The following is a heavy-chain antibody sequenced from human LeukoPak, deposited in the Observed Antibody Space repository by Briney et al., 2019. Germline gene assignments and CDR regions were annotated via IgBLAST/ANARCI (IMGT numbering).Heavy chain of an antibody. D-gene: IGHD2-2*01. Sequence: ASVKVSCKASGYIFTNYAMHWVRQAPGQRPEWMGWINSGNGDTKYSQMFQDRVTITRDTSASTAYMELSSLRSEDTAVYYCARGDCSNCYNTDVWGKGTTVTVSS. CDR1: GYIFTNYA. CDR2: INSGNGDT. CDR3: ARGDCSNCYNTDV. V-gene: IGHV1-3*01. J-gene: IGHJ6*04.